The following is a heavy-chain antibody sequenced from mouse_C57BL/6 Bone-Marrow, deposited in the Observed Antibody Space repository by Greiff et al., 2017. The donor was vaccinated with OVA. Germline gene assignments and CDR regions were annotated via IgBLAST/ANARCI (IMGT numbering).Heavy chain of an antibody. CDR1: GFPITSGYY. CDR3: AGDRFITTVVATDY. Sequence: VQLQQSGPGLVKPSQSLFLTCSITGFPITSGYYWIWIRQSPGKPLEWMGYITHSGETFYNPSLQSPISITRETSKNQFFLQLNSVTTEDTAMYYCAGDRFITTVVATDYWGQGTTLTVSS. V-gene: IGHV12-3*01. CDR2: ITHSGET. D-gene: IGHD1-1*01. J-gene: IGHJ2*01.